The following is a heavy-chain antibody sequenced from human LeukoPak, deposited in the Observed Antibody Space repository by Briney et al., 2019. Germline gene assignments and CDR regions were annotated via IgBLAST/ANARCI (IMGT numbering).Heavy chain of an antibody. CDR2: ISSSSSTI. D-gene: IGHD2-21*02. CDR3: AKGEPPYCGGDCYSDY. V-gene: IGHV3-48*01. J-gene: IGHJ4*02. Sequence: GGSLRLSCAASGFTFSSYSMNWVRQAPGKGLEWVSYISSSSSTIYYADSVKGRFTISRDNAKNSLYLQMNSLRAEDTAVYYCAKGEPPYCGGDCYSDYWGQGTLVTVSS. CDR1: GFTFSSYS.